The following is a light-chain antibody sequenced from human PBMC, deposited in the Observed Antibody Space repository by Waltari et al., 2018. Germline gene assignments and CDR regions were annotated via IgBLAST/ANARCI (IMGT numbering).Light chain of an antibody. CDR2: DAS. V-gene: IGKV3-20*01. CDR3: QHYVRLPAT. CDR1: QSVGRS. Sequence: EIVLTQSPGTLPLSPGERATLACRASQSVGRSLAWYQQKPGQAPRLLIHDASRRATGIPDRFSGSGSGTDFSLTISRLEPEDFAVYYCQHYVRLPATFGQGTKVEI. J-gene: IGKJ1*01.